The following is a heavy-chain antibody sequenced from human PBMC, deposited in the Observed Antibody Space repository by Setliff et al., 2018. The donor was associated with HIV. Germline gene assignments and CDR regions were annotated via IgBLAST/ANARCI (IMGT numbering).Heavy chain of an antibody. Sequence: SVKVSCKAAGGTFRNYAINWARQAPGQGLEWMGAIIPSLGAIYSAQKFQGRVTITADEYATTAYMELSSLKSEEPAGYYCARGGWFGQLGSSFDHWGLGTLVTVSS. J-gene: IGHJ4*02. D-gene: IGHD3-10*01. CDR2: IIPSLGAI. V-gene: IGHV1-69*13. CDR3: ARGGWFGQLGSSFDH. CDR1: GGTFRNYA.